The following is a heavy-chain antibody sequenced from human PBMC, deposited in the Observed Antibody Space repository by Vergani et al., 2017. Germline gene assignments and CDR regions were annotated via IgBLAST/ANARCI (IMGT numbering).Heavy chain of an antibody. CDR2: ISWNSGSI. CDR3: AKDHYDFWSGYPNLSPFDL. V-gene: IGHV3-9*01. J-gene: IGHJ2*01. D-gene: IGHD3-3*01. Sequence: EVQLVESGGGLVQPGRSLRLSCAASGFTFDDYAMHWVRQVPGKGLEWVSGISWNSGSIGYADSVKGRFTISRDNAKNSLYLQMNSLRAEDTALYYCAKDHYDFWSGYPNLSPFDLWGRGTLVTVSS. CDR1: GFTFDDYA.